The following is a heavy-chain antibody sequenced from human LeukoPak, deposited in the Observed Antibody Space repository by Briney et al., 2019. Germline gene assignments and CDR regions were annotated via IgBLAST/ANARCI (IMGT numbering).Heavy chain of an antibody. V-gene: IGHV3-21*01. CDR2: ISSSSSYI. Sequence: GGSLRLSCAASGFTFSSYSMNWVRQAPGKGLEWVSSISSSSSYIYYADSVKGRFTISRDNAKNSLYLQMNSLRAEDTAVYYCARDGQYSRSWDLDYWGQGTLVTVSS. CDR3: ARDGQYSRSWDLDY. J-gene: IGHJ4*02. D-gene: IGHD6-6*01. CDR1: GFTFSSYS.